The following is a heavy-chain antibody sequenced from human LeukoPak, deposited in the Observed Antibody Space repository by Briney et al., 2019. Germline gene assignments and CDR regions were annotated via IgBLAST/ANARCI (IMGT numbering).Heavy chain of an antibody. CDR2: ISSSSSYI. D-gene: IGHD4-23*01. J-gene: IGHJ6*02. V-gene: IGHV3-21*01. CDR1: GFTFSSYS. CDR3: ARDPVGGNSEADGMDV. Sequence: GGSLRLSCAASGFTFSSYSMNWVRQAPGKGLEWVSSISSSSSYIYYADSVKGRFTISRDNAKNSLYLQMNSLRAEDTAVYYCARDPVGGNSEADGMDVWGQGTTVTVSS.